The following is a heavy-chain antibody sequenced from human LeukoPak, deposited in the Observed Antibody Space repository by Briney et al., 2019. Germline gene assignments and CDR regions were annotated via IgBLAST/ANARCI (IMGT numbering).Heavy chain of an antibody. Sequence: PTETLSLTCAVYGGSFSGYYWSWIRQPPGKGLEWIGEINHSGSTNYNPSLKSRVTISVDTSKNQFSLKLSSVTAADTAVYYCARARGSSYRAYNAFDIWGQGTMVTVSS. CDR2: INHSGST. V-gene: IGHV4-34*01. CDR1: GGSFSGYY. J-gene: IGHJ3*02. D-gene: IGHD3-16*01. CDR3: ARARGSSYRAYNAFDI.